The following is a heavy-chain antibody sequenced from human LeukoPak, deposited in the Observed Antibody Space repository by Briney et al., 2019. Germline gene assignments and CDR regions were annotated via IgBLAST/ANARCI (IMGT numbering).Heavy chain of an antibody. CDR2: MNPKSGNT. CDR3: ARGLNYYDRSGVFDY. V-gene: IGHV1-8*03. Sequence: ASVKVSCKASGYTFTGYYMHWVRQAPGQGLEWMGWMNPKSGNTGYAQKFQGRVTITRSTSINTAYMELSSLRSEDTAVYYCARGLNYYDRSGVFDYWGQGTLVTVSS. CDR1: GYTFTGYY. J-gene: IGHJ4*02. D-gene: IGHD3-22*01.